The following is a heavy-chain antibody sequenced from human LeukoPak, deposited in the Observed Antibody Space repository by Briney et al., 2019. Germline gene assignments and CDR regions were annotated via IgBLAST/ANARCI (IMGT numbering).Heavy chain of an antibody. Sequence: GGSLRLSCVVSGFSLSSHGMHWVRQAPGKGLEDVSAISSNGISTFYANSVKGRFTVSRDDSKNTVYLQMGSLRAEDTAVYYCARGENFLSGPYQRAFDYWGQGTLVTVSS. J-gene: IGHJ4*02. CDR3: ARGENFLSGPYQRAFDY. CDR2: ISSNGIST. CDR1: GFSLSSHG. V-gene: IGHV3-64*01. D-gene: IGHD1-26*01.